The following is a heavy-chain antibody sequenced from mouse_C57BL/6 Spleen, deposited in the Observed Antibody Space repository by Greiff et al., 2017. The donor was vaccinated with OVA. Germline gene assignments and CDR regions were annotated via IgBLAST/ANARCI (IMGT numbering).Heavy chain of an antibody. CDR1: GYTFTSYD. V-gene: IGHV1-85*01. D-gene: IGHD1-1*01. CDR3: ARGGYYGSSYEDAMDY. J-gene: IGHJ4*01. CDR2: IYPRDCST. Sequence: QVQLQQSGPELVKPGASVTLSCKASGYTFTSYDINWVKQRPGQGLEWIGWIYPRDCSTKSNEKFKGQATLTVDTSSRTAYMERHSLTSEDSAVYFCARGGYYGSSYEDAMDYWGQGTSVTVSS.